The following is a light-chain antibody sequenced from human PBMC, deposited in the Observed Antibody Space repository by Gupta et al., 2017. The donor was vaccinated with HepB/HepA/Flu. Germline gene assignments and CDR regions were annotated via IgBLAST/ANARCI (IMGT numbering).Light chain of an antibody. J-gene: IGLJ2*01. V-gene: IGLV3-1*01. Sequence: SYVLPQPPSLSVSPGQTASITCSGDKLGDKYISWYQQRPGQSPILVLYQDDRRPAGIPERFSGSNSGNTAPLTISGTQAVDDNYYYCQKWDSGTVVFGGGTKLTVL. CDR1: KLGDKY. CDR3: QKWDSGTVV. CDR2: QDD.